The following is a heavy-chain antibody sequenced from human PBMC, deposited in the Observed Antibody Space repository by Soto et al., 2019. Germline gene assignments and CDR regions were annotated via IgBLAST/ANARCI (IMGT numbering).Heavy chain of an antibody. D-gene: IGHD3-3*01. CDR3: AKDPPAYYDFWSGYPNSPFDY. Sequence: EVQLLESGGGLVQPGGSLRLSCAASGFTFSSYAMSWVRQAPGKGLEWVSAISGSGGSTYYADSVKGRFTISRDNSKNTLYLQMNSLRAEDTAVYYCAKDPPAYYDFWSGYPNSPFDYWGQGTLVTVSS. CDR1: GFTFSSYA. V-gene: IGHV3-23*01. J-gene: IGHJ4*02. CDR2: ISGSGGST.